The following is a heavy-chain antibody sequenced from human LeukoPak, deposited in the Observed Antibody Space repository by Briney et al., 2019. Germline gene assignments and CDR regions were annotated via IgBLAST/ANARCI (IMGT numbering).Heavy chain of an antibody. Sequence: SETLSLTYTVSGGSISSHYWSWIRQPPGKGLEWIGYIYYSGSTNYNPSLKSRVTISVDTSKNQFSLKLSSVTAADTAVYYCARGDPGGGSSWYISFSYFDYWGQGTLVTVSS. V-gene: IGHV4-59*11. CDR1: GGSISSHY. J-gene: IGHJ4*02. CDR3: ARGDPGGGSSWYISFSYFDY. CDR2: IYYSGST. D-gene: IGHD6-13*01.